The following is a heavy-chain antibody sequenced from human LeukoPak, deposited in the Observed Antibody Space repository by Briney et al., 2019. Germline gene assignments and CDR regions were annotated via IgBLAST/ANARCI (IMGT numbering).Heavy chain of an antibody. D-gene: IGHD3-10*01. J-gene: IGHJ4*02. CDR1: GGTFSSYA. Sequence: GSSVKVSCKASGGTFSSYAISWVRQAPGQGLEWIGGIIPIFGTANYAQKFQGRVTITADESTSTAYMELSSLRSEDTAVYYCARGQVHGVQGVGFDYWGQGTLVTVSS. V-gene: IGHV1-69*01. CDR2: IIPIFGTA. CDR3: ARGQVHGVQGVGFDY.